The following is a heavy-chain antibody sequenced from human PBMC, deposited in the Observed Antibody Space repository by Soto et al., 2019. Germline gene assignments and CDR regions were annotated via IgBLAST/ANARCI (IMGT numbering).Heavy chain of an antibody. J-gene: IGHJ5*02. D-gene: IGHD4-4*01. Sequence: SETLSLTCAVYGGSFSGYYWSWIRQPPGKGLEWIGEINHSGSTNYNPSLKSRVTISVDTSKNQFSLKLSSVTAADTAVYYCAGENYTVTTTGWFDPWGQGTLVTVSS. CDR2: INHSGST. CDR1: GGSFSGYY. CDR3: AGENYTVTTTGWFDP. V-gene: IGHV4-34*01.